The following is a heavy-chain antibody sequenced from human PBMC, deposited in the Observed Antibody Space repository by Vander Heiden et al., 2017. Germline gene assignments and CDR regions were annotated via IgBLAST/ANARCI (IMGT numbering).Heavy chain of an antibody. CDR3: ARAITVTPGGDY. J-gene: IGHJ4*02. Sequence: EAQLVESGGGLVQPGGSLRLSCAASGFTFSSYWMHWARQAPGGGLEWVADIKEDGSQTYYVDSVRGRFTISRDNAKNSLYLQMNSLRAEDTAVYYCARAITVTPGGDYWGQGTLVTVSS. CDR1: GFTFSSYW. V-gene: IGHV3-7*01. D-gene: IGHD4-17*01. CDR2: IKEDGSQT.